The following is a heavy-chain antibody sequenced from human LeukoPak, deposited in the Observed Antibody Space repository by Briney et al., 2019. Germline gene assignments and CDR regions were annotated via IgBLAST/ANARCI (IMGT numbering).Heavy chain of an antibody. D-gene: IGHD3-22*01. CDR2: INWNGGST. CDR1: GFTFDDYG. V-gene: IGHV3-20*04. J-gene: IGHJ4*02. CDR3: ARNYYYDSSGSLDY. Sequence: GGSLRLPCAASGFTFDDYGMSWVRQAPGKGLEWVSGINWNGGSTGYADSVKGRFTISRDNAKNSLYLQMNSLRAEDTALYYCARNYYYDSSGSLDYWGQGTLVTVSS.